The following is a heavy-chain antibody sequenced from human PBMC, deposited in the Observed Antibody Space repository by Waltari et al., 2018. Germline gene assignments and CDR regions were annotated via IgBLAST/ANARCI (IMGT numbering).Heavy chain of an antibody. Sequence: QVQLQESGPGLVKPSETLSLTCTVSGGSISSHYWSWIRQPPGKGLEWIGYIYYSGSTNYTPSLKSRVTISVDTSKNQFSLKLSSVTAADTAVYYCARLGDGYNSGFFYYYYMDVWGKGTTVTVSS. D-gene: IGHD5-12*01. J-gene: IGHJ6*03. CDR2: IYYSGST. CDR1: GGSISSHY. V-gene: IGHV4-59*11. CDR3: ARLGDGYNSGFFYYYYMDV.